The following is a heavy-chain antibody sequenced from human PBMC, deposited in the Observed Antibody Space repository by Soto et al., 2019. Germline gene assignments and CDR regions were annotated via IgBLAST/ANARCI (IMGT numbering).Heavy chain of an antibody. Sequence: GGSLRLSCATSGLTFSNYAMSWVRQAPGGGLEWVSHINTDGTNTNYADSVKGRFTISRDNAKSTLFLQMNSLRDEDTAVYYCASEFCSGGNCYTYYFDPWGQGIPVTVSS. CDR3: ASEFCSGGNCYTYYFDP. V-gene: IGHV3-74*01. CDR2: INTDGTNT. CDR1: GLTFSNYA. J-gene: IGHJ5*02. D-gene: IGHD2-15*01.